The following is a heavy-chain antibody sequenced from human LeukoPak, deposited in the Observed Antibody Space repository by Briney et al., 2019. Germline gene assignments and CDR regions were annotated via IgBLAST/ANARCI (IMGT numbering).Heavy chain of an antibody. D-gene: IGHD1-26*01. CDR3: ARSYTRASYLDC. CDR1: GGSFSGYY. CDR2: INHSGST. V-gene: IGHV4-34*01. J-gene: IGHJ4*02. Sequence: SETLSLTCTVYGGSFSGYYWSWIRQPPGKGLEWIGEINHSGSTSYNPSLKSRVTLSVDTSKNQFSLKLRSVTAADTAVFYCARSYTRASYLDCWGQGTLVTVSS.